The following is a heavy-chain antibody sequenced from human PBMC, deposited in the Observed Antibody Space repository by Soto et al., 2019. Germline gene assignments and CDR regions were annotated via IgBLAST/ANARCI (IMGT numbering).Heavy chain of an antibody. V-gene: IGHV1-18*01. CDR2: ISAYNGNT. Sequence: QVQLVQSGAEVKKPGASVKVSCKASGYTFTSYGISWVRQAPGQGLEWMGWISAYNGNTNYAQKLQGRVTMTTDTSTSTAYMELRSLRSDDTAVYYCARTSRPYCTNGVCYGGWFYPWGQGTLVTVAS. D-gene: IGHD2-8*01. CDR3: ARTSRPYCTNGVCYGGWFYP. J-gene: IGHJ5*02. CDR1: GYTFTSYG.